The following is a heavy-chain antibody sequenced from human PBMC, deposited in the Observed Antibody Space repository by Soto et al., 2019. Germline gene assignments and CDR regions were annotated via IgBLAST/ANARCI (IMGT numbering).Heavy chain of an antibody. CDR2: ISYSGST. CDR3: ASYSGDYSRSAFDI. V-gene: IGHV4-59*01. J-gene: IGHJ3*02. Sequence: QVQLQESGPGLVKPSETLSLTCTVSGDSISNYYWSWIRQPPGKGLEWIGYISYSGSTNYNPSLESRLTISLDMSKKHFSLKLSAVTAADTAVYYFASYSGDYSRSAFDIWGQGTMVTVSS. D-gene: IGHD4-17*01. CDR1: GDSISNYY.